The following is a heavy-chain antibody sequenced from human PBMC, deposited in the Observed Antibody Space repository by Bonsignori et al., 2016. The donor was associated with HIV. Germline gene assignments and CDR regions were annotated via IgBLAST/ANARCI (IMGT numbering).Heavy chain of an antibody. CDR3: ATVRGIAAAGGIDY. D-gene: IGHD6-13*01. Sequence: WVRQAPGQGLEWMGLVDPEDGETIYAEKFQGRVTITADTSTDTAYMELSSLRSEDTAVYYCATVRGIAAAGGIDYWGQGTLVTVSS. V-gene: IGHV1-69-2*01. J-gene: IGHJ4*02. CDR2: VDPEDGET.